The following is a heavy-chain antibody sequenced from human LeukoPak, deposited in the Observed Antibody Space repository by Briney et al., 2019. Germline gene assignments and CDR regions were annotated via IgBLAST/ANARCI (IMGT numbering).Heavy chain of an antibody. Sequence: PSETLSLTCTVSGGSISSSSYYWVWIRQPPGQGLEWIGYIYYSGSTYYNPSLKSRVTISVDTSQKQFSLKLNSVTAADTAVYYCARAKSQRGYTYGPHTYFDYWGQRTLVTVSS. J-gene: IGHJ4*01. CDR2: IYYSGST. V-gene: IGHV4-30-4*08. CDR1: GGSISSSSYY. CDR3: ARAKSQRGYTYGPHTYFDY. D-gene: IGHD5-18*01.